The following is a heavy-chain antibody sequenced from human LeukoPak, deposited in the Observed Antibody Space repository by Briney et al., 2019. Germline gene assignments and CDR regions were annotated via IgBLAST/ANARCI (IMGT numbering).Heavy chain of an antibody. V-gene: IGHV3-30-3*01. CDR2: ISYDGSNK. J-gene: IGHJ6*04. CDR1: GFTFSSYA. Sequence: PGGSLRLSCAASGFTFSSYAMHWVRQAPGKGLEWVAVISYDGSNKYYADSVKGRFTISRDNSKNTLYLQMNSLRAEDTAVYYCARALNHYYYYGMDVWGKGTTVTVSS. CDR3: ARALNHYYYYGMDV.